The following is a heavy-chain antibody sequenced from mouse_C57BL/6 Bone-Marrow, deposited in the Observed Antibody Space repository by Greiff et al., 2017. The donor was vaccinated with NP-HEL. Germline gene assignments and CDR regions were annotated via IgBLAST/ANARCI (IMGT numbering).Heavy chain of an antibody. V-gene: IGHV7-3*01. CDR3: ARYYYGSSYVGYFDV. D-gene: IGHD1-1*01. CDR1: GFTFTDYY. Sequence: EVQLVESGGGLVQPGGSLSLSCAASGFTFTDYYMSWVRQPPGKALEWLGFIRNKANGYTTEYSAYVKGRFTISRDKSQSILYLQMNALRAEDSATYYCARYYYGSSYVGYFDVWGTGTTVTVSS. CDR2: IRNKANGYTT. J-gene: IGHJ1*03.